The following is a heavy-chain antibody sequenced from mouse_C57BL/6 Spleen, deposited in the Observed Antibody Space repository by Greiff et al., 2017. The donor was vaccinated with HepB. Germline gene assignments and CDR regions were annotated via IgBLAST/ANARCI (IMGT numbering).Heavy chain of an antibody. Sequence: QVQLQQSGAELVKPGASVKISCKASGYAFSSYWMYWVKQRPGKGLEWIGQIYPGDGDTNYNGKFKGKATLTADKSSSTAYMQLSSLSSEDSAVYFCARRVITTLVAAWYFDVWGTGTTVTVSS. CDR2: IYPGDGDT. D-gene: IGHD1-1*01. V-gene: IGHV1-80*01. CDR3: ARRVITTLVAAWYFDV. CDR1: GYAFSSYW. J-gene: IGHJ1*03.